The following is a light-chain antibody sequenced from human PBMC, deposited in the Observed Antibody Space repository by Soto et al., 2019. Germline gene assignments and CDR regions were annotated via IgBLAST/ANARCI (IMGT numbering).Light chain of an antibody. J-gene: IGKJ5*01. CDR1: QVIDSY. Sequence: IQLTQSPSSLSASVGARVTIAGRASQVIDSYLAWYQQRPGRAPKFLIYAASTLQSGVPSRFSGRGCGTDFTLTISILQAEDFATYYCQQLNSYPPTFGQGTRLEIK. CDR2: AAS. CDR3: QQLNSYPPT. V-gene: IGKV1-9*01.